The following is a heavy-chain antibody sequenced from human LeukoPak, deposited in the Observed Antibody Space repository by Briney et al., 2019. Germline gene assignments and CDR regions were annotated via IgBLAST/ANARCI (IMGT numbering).Heavy chain of an antibody. V-gene: IGHV3-30*02. D-gene: IGHD5-12*01. J-gene: IGHJ3*02. CDR3: AKDGYGYSGYEGAFAI. CDR2: IRYDGSNK. CDR1: GFTFSSYG. Sequence: PGGSLRLSCAASGFTFSSYGMHWARQAPGKGLEWVAFIRYDGSNKYYADSVKGRFTISRDNSKNTLYLQMNSLRAEDTAVYYCAKDGYGYSGYEGAFAIWGQGTMVTVSS.